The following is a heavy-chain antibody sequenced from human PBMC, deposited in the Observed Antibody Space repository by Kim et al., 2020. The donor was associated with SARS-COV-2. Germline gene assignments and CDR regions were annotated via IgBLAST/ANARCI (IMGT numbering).Heavy chain of an antibody. Sequence: RYSPSFQGQVTISADKSISTAYLQWSSLKASDTAMYYCARHEGSSGSDYWGQGTLVTVSS. D-gene: IGHD6-19*01. CDR3: ARHEGSSGSDY. V-gene: IGHV5-51*01. J-gene: IGHJ4*02.